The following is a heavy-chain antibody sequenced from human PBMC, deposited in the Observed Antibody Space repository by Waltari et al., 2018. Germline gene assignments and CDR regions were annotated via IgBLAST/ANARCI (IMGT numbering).Heavy chain of an antibody. J-gene: IGHJ5*02. D-gene: IGHD2-8*01. CDR1: GGSIRSYY. V-gene: IGHV4-4*07. CDR2: IYTSGST. CDR3: ARSPLPYGDWFDP. Sequence: QVQLQESGPGLVKPSATLSPTCTVSGGSIRSYYWSWIRQPAGKGLEWIGRIYTSGSTNYNPSLKSRVTMSVDTSKNQFSLKLSSVTAADTAVYYCARSPLPYGDWFDPWGQGTLVTVSS.